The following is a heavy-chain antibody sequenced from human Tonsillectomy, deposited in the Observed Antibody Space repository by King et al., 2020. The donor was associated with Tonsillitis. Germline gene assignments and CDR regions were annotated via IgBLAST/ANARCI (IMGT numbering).Heavy chain of an antibody. CDR3: ARDTGIAVPGYFDY. J-gene: IGHJ4*02. CDR1: GYTFTSYG. Sequence: LQQSGAEVKKPGASVKVSCKASGYTFTSYGVNWVRQAPGQGLEWMGWVSGYNGNTNYAQKLQGRVTMTTDTSTSTAYMELRSLRSDDTAVYYCARDTGIAVPGYFDYWGQGTLVTVSS. D-gene: IGHD6-19*01. V-gene: IGHV1-18*04. CDR2: VSGYNGNT.